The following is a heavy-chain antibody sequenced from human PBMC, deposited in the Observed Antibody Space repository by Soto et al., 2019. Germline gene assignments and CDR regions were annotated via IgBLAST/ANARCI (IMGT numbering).Heavy chain of an antibody. Sequence: SVKVSCKASGFTFTSSAMQWVRQARGQRLEWIGWIVVGSGNTNYAQKFQERVTITRDMSTSTAYMELSSLRSEDTAVYYCAADLEVTIFGVVGWFDPWGQGTLVTVSS. D-gene: IGHD3-3*01. CDR2: IVVGSGNT. CDR3: AADLEVTIFGVVGWFDP. V-gene: IGHV1-58*02. CDR1: GFTFTSSA. J-gene: IGHJ5*02.